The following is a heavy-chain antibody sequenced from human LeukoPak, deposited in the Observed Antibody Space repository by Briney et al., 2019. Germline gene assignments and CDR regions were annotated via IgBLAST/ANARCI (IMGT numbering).Heavy chain of an antibody. Sequence: ASVKVSCTASGYTFTGYYMHWVRQAPGQGLEWMGWINPNSGGTNYAQKFQGRVTMTRDTSISTAYMELSRLRSDDTAVYYCARTNWNDVDWFDPWGQGTLVTVSS. CDR3: ARTNWNDVDWFDP. CDR2: INPNSGGT. D-gene: IGHD1-20*01. V-gene: IGHV1-2*02. J-gene: IGHJ5*02. CDR1: GYTFTGYY.